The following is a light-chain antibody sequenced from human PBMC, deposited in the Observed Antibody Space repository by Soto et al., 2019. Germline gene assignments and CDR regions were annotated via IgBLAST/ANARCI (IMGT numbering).Light chain of an antibody. Sequence: EIVLTQSPGTLSLSPGARATLSCRASQSVSSNYLAWYQQKPGQAPRLLIYGASTRATGIPDRFSGSGSGTDFTLTISRLEPEDFAVYYCQQYGSSPMYTFGQGTKLEIK. CDR1: QSVSSNY. V-gene: IGKV3-20*01. J-gene: IGKJ2*01. CDR2: GAS. CDR3: QQYGSSPMYT.